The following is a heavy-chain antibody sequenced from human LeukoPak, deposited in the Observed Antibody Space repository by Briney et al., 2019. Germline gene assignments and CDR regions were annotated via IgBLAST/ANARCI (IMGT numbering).Heavy chain of an antibody. CDR3: ARALDRAPLDY. J-gene: IGHJ4*02. Sequence: SETLSLTCTVSGGSISSYYWSWIRQPPGKGLEWIGYIYYSGSTNYNPSLKSRVTISVDTSKNQFSLKLSSVTAADTAVYYCARALDRAPLDYWGQGTLVTVSS. CDR1: GGSISSYY. D-gene: IGHD3-10*01. V-gene: IGHV4-59*01. CDR2: IYYSGST.